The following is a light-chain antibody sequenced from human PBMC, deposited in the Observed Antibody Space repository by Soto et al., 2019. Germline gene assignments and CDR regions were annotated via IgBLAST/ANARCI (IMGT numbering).Light chain of an antibody. V-gene: IGKV1-17*03. Sequence: DIQMTQSPSAMSASVGDRVTITCRASQGISNYLAWFQQKPGKVPKRLIYAASSLQSGVPSRFRGGGSGKDFTPTTSGLKPKVLTTYYCQKQNSTPSTLGGGTKVEIK. CDR3: QKQNSTPST. J-gene: IGKJ4*01. CDR2: AAS. CDR1: QGISNY.